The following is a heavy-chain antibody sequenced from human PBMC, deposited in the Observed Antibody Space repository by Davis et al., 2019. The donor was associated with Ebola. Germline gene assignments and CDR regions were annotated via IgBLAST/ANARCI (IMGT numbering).Heavy chain of an antibody. CDR2: ISSSGSTI. CDR1: GFTFSTYA. CDR3: AREVAAWYENAFDI. Sequence: GGSLRLSCAASGFTFSTYAMHWVRQAPGKGLEWVSYISSSGSTIYYADSVKGRFTISRDNAKNSLYLQMNSLRDEDTAVYYCAREVAAWYENAFDIWGQGTMVTVSS. J-gene: IGHJ3*02. V-gene: IGHV3-48*02. D-gene: IGHD6-6*01.